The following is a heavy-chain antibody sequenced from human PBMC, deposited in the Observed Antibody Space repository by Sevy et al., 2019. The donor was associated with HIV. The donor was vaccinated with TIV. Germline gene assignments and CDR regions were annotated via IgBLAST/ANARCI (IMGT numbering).Heavy chain of an antibody. CDR2: IRYDGSNK. V-gene: IGHV3-30*02. Sequence: GGSLRLSCAASGFTFSSYGMHWVRQAPGKGLEWVAFIRYDGSNKYYAYSVKGRFTISRDNSKNTLYLQMNSLRAEDTAVYYCAKDLGESITMVQGDGAFDIWGQGTMVTVSS. CDR3: AKDLGESITMVQGDGAFDI. J-gene: IGHJ3*02. CDR1: GFTFSSYG. D-gene: IGHD3-10*01.